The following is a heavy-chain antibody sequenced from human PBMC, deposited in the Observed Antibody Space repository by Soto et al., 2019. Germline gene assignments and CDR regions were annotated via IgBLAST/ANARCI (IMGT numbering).Heavy chain of an antibody. CDR3: ATDRRPQAAARTYWFDP. CDR2: ISCYNDKT. V-gene: IGHV1-18*01. J-gene: IGHJ5*02. D-gene: IGHD2-15*01. CDR1: GYTFSNYG. Sequence: ASVKVSCKASGYTFSNYGISWVRQAPGQGLEWMGWISCYNDKTNYGQKFQGRLSMTTDASTSTAYMELSSLRSEDTAVYYCATDRRPQAAARTYWFDPWGQGTLVTVSS.